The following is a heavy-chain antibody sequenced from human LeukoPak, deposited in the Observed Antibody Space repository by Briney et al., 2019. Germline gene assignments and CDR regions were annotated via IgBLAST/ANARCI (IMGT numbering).Heavy chain of an antibody. Sequence: SETLSLTCTVSGASISSSSYYWGWIRQPPRKGLEWIGGIYYIGSTYYNPSLKSRVTISIDTSNNQFSLKLSSVTAADTAVYYCARRAARGAFDMWTQGTMVTVSS. V-gene: IGHV4-39*01. D-gene: IGHD6-6*01. CDR2: IYYIGST. J-gene: IGHJ3*02. CDR3: ARRAARGAFDM. CDR1: GASISSSSYY.